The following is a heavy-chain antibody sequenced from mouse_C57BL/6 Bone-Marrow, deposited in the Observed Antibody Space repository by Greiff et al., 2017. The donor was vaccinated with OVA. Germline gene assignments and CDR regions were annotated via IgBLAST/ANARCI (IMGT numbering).Heavy chain of an antibody. V-gene: IGHV5-17*01. CDR3: ARRYYGSSYVGPWFAY. D-gene: IGHD1-1*01. J-gene: IGHJ3*01. CDR1: GFTFSDYG. Sequence: EVKLMESGGGLVKPGGSLKLSCAASGFTFSDYGMHWVRQAPEKGLEWVAYISSGSSTIYYADTVKGRFTISRDNAKNTLFLQMTSLRSEDTAMYYCARRYYGSSYVGPWFAYWGQGTLVTVSA. CDR2: ISSGSSTI.